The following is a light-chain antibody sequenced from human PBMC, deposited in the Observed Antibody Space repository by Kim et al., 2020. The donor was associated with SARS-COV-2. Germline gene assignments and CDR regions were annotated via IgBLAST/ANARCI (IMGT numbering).Light chain of an antibody. V-gene: IGLV3-21*04. CDR1: TIGSKP. J-gene: IGLJ2*01. CDR2: YDS. Sequence: APGPTASITCGGDTIGSKPVHWYHQKPGEAPVLVIYYDSARPSGNPEPFSGSNSGNTATLTVSLVEAGDEAAYYCQVWDISSESGVFGGVTQLTVL. CDR3: QVWDISSESGV.